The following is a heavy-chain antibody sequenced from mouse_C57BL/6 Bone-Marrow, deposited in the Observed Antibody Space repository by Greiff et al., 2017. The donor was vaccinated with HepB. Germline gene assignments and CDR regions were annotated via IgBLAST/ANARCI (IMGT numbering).Heavy chain of an antibody. CDR3: ARDARQYAMDY. D-gene: IGHD3-2*01. J-gene: IGHJ4*01. Sequence: EVKLMESGGGLVQSGRSLRLSCATSGFTFSDFYMEWVRQAPGKGLEWIAASRNKANDYTTEYSASVKGRFIVSRDTSQSILYLQMNALRAEDTAIYYCARDARQYAMDYWGQGTSVTVSS. CDR1: GFTFSDFY. V-gene: IGHV7-1*01. CDR2: SRNKANDYTT.